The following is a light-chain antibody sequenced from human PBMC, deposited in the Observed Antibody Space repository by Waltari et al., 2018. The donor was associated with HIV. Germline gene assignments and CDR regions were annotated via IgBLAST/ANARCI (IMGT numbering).Light chain of an antibody. CDR3: QQTDSFPRT. J-gene: IGKJ1*01. CDR1: QGINSW. CDR2: AAS. V-gene: IGKV1-12*01. Sequence: DIHMTQSPSSVSASVGYRVTITCRASQGINSWLAWYQQRPGEPPKLLIYAASSLQSGVPSRFSGRGSGTDFTLTISSLQPEDFATYYCQQTDSFPRTFGQGTKVDIK.